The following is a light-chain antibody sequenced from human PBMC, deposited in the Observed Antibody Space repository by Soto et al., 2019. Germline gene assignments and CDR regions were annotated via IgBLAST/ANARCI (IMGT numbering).Light chain of an antibody. CDR1: QSVSSSY. CDR3: LQDHDDSWT. J-gene: IGKJ1*01. V-gene: IGKV3D-7*01. CDR2: GAS. Sequence: ERVMTQSPATLSLSPGERATLSCRASQSVSSSYLAWYQQKPGQAPRLLIYGASSRATGIPDRFRGSRSGTEFTLTVSSLQPADFATYYCLQDHDDSWTFGQGTKVDIK.